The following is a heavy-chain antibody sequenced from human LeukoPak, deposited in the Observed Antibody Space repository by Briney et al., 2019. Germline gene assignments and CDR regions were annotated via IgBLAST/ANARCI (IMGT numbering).Heavy chain of an antibody. J-gene: IGHJ4*02. CDR3: AKGGYGSGSYYFDY. V-gene: IGHV3-9*01. Sequence: PGGSLRLSCAASGFTFDDYAMHWVRQASGKGLEWVSGISWNSGSIGYADSVKGRFTISRDNAKNSLYLQMNSLRAEDTALYYCAKGGYGSGSYYFDYWGQGTLVTVSS. D-gene: IGHD3-10*01. CDR2: ISWNSGSI. CDR1: GFTFDDYA.